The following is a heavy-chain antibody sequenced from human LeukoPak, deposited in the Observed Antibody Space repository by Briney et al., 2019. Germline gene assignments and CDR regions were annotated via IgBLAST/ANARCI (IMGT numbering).Heavy chain of an antibody. CDR1: DGPITNYD. D-gene: IGHD4-17*01. V-gene: IGHV4-59*01. CDR3: ARGYGDFRVEGRYFHS. J-gene: IGHJ4*02. Sequence: SETLSLTCTVSDGPITNYDWSRVRQPPGKGLEFIGHVHYSGTANYNPSLRSRVTISIDTSKKHFFLKLKSVTAADTAVYYCARGYGDFRVEGRYFHSWGQGTLVTVSS. CDR2: VHYSGTA.